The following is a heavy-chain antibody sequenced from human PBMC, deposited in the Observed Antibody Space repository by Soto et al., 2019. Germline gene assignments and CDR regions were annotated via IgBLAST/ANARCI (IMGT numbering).Heavy chain of an antibody. D-gene: IGHD6-19*01. J-gene: IGHJ5*02. CDR2: IIPIFGTA. CDR3: ARDLARIAVADQVGWFDP. V-gene: IGHV1-69*01. Sequence: QVQLVQSGAEVKKPGSSVKVSCKASGGTFSSYAISWVRQAPGQGLEWMGGIIPIFGTANYAQKFQGRVTINVDESTSTAYMELSSLRSEETAVYYCARDLARIAVADQVGWFDPWGQGTLVTVSS. CDR1: GGTFSSYA.